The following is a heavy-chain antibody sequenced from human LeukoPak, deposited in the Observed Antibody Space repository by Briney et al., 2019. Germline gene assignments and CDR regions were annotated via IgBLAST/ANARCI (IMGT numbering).Heavy chain of an antibody. CDR1: GGSISDYY. V-gene: IGHV4-59*08. CDR2: IYYSGIT. D-gene: IGHD3-10*01. Sequence: SETLSLTCTVSGGSISDYYWSWVRQPPGKGLEWIGYIYYSGITNYNPSLKTRVTILVDTSKNQFSLKLSSVTAADTAVYYCARWGSNMAREKGDHWGQGTLVTVSS. CDR3: ARWGSNMAREKGDH. J-gene: IGHJ4*02.